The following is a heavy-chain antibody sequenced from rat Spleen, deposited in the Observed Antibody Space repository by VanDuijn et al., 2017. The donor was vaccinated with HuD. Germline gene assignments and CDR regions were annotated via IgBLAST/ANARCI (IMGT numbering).Heavy chain of an antibody. J-gene: IGHJ2*01. CDR2: ISTGGGNT. CDR1: GFSFSDYN. V-gene: IGHV5-25*01. CDR3: TTSNYGGSLGY. D-gene: IGHD1-11*01. Sequence: EVQLVESGGGLVQPGRSLILSCAASGFSFSDYNMAWVRQAPKKGLEWVASISTGGGNTYYRDPVKGRFTISRDNAKSTLYLQMDSLRSEDTATYYCTTSNYGGSLGYWGQGVMVTVSS.